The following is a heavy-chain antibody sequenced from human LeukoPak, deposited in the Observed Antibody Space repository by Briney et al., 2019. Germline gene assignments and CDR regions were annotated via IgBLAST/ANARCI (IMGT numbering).Heavy chain of an antibody. CDR1: GFIFSSYS. D-gene: IGHD3-10*01. CDR2: ISSSGSFI. J-gene: IGHJ4*02. V-gene: IGHV3-21*05. CDR3: ARAGGVLGEDIQNDY. Sequence: GGSLRLSCAASGFIFSSYSMNWVRQAPGKGLEWVSYISSSGSFIYYADSVKGRFTISRDNAKNSLYLQMNSLRAEDTAVYYCARAGGVLGEDIQNDYWGQGTLVTVSS.